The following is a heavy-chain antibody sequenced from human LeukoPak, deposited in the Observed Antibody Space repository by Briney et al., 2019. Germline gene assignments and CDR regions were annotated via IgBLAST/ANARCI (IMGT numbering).Heavy chain of an antibody. CDR2: ISSSSSYI. D-gene: IGHD5-18*01. Sequence: GGSLRLSCAASGFTFSSYSMNWVRQAPGKGLEWVSSISSSSSYIYYADSVKGRFTISSDNAKNSLYLQMNSLRAEDTAVYYCASGHTAMDLDYWGQGTLVTVSS. CDR3: ASGHTAMDLDY. J-gene: IGHJ4*02. V-gene: IGHV3-21*01. CDR1: GFTFSSYS.